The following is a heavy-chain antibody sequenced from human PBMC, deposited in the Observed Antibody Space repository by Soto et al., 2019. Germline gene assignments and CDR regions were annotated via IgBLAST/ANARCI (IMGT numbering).Heavy chain of an antibody. CDR1: VGSFSGSY. CDR3: ARGKVRGLRLGELSSVGYYYYGMDV. D-gene: IGHD3-16*02. Sequence: SESLSLTGAVYVGSFSGSYWSWIRQLPGKGLEWIGEIKQSGSTNYNPSLKRRSTISVDTSKNQFSMKLSSVTAADTAVYYCARGKVRGLRLGELSSVGYYYYGMDVWGQGTTVTVSS. V-gene: IGHV4-34*01. J-gene: IGHJ6*02. CDR2: IKQSGST.